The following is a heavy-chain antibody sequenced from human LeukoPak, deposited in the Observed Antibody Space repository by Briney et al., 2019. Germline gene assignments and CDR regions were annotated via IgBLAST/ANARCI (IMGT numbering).Heavy chain of an antibody. D-gene: IGHD3-16*02. CDR2: ISAYNGNT. Sequence: GASVKVSCKASGYTFTSYGISWVRQAPGQGLEWMGWISAYNGNTNYAQKLQGRVTMTTDTSTSTAYMELRSLRSDDTAVYYCARRSRGAGSYGSPLDYWGQGTLVTVSS. V-gene: IGHV1-18*01. CDR3: ARRSRGAGSYGSPLDY. CDR1: GYTFTSYG. J-gene: IGHJ4*02.